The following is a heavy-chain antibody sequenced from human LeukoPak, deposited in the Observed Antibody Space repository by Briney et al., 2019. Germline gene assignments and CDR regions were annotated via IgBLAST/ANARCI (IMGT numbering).Heavy chain of an antibody. Sequence: GGSLRLSSEVSGFTFDSYAMSWVRQSPGKGLEWVSGIIGGGSRTYYADSVNGRFTISRDNSKNKLFLQMNSLRADDTAVYYCTKDNIGDPDFWFDAWGQGTLVAVSS. D-gene: IGHD5-24*01. CDR1: GFTFDSYA. CDR3: TKDNIGDPDFWFDA. J-gene: IGHJ5*02. V-gene: IGHV3-23*01. CDR2: IIGGGSRT.